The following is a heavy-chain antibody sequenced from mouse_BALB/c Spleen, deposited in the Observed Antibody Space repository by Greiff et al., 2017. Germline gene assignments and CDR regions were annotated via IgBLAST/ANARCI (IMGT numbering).Heavy chain of an antibody. J-gene: IGHJ4*01. V-gene: IGHV3-2*02. CDR2: ISYSGST. CDR3: VYGYDAMDY. Sequence: EVQLQQSGPGLVKPSQSLSLTCTVTGYSITSDYAWNWIRQFPGNKLEWMGSISYSGSTSYNPSLKSRISITRDTSKNQFFLQLNSVTTEDTATYYSVYGYDAMDYWGQGTSVTVSS. D-gene: IGHD1-2*01. CDR1: GYSITSDYA.